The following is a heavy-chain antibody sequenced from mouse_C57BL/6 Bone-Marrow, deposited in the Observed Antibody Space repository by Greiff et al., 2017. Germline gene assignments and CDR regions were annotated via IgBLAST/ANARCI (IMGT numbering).Heavy chain of an antibody. CDR2: ISDGGSYT. D-gene: IGHD2-4*01. Sequence: EVNVVESGGGLVKPGGSLKLSCAASGFTFSSYAMSWVRQTPEKRLEWVATISDGGSYTYYPDNVKGRFTISRDNAKNNLYLQMSHLKSEDTAMYYCARDWMITTRRVFAYWGQGTLVTVSA. V-gene: IGHV5-4*01. CDR3: ARDWMITTRRVFAY. J-gene: IGHJ3*01. CDR1: GFTFSSYA.